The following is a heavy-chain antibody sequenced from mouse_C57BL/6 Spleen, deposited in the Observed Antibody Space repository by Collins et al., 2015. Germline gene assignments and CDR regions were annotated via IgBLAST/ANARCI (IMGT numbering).Heavy chain of an antibody. D-gene: IGHD3-2*02. CDR3: TTRQLRLHYFDY. Sequence: EVQLQQSGAELVRPGASVKLSCTASGFNIKDYYMHWVKQRPEQGLEWIGRIDPEDGDTEYAPKFQGKATMTADTSSNTAYLQLSSLTSEDTAVYYCTTRQLRLHYFDYWGQGTSLTVSS. J-gene: IGHJ2*02. CDR1: GFNIKDYY. CDR2: IDPEDGDT. V-gene: IGHV14-1*01.